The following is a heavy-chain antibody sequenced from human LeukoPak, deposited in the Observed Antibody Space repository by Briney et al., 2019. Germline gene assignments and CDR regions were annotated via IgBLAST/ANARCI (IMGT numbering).Heavy chain of an antibody. CDR1: GGSISSYY. Sequence: SETLSLTCTVSGGSISSYYWSWIRQPPGKGLEWIGYIYHSGSTYYNPSLKSRVTISVDRSKNQFSLKLSSVTAADTAVYYCARNGIVGATGSDYWGQGTLVTVSS. D-gene: IGHD1-26*01. V-gene: IGHV4-59*12. CDR3: ARNGIVGATGSDY. CDR2: IYHSGST. J-gene: IGHJ4*02.